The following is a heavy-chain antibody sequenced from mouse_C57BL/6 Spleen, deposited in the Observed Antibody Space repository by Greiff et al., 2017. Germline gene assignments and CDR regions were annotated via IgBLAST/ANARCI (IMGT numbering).Heavy chain of an antibody. J-gene: IGHJ2*01. CDR2: IYPGDGDT. CDR3: ARVGTTVVDY. CDR1: GYAFSSSW. Sequence: QVQLQQSGPELVKPGASVKISCKASGYAFSSSWMNWVKQRPGKGLGWIGRIYPGDGDTNYNGKFKGKATLTADKSSSTAYMQLSSLTSEDAAVYCCARVGTTVVDYWGQGTTLTVSS. D-gene: IGHD1-1*01. V-gene: IGHV1-82*01.